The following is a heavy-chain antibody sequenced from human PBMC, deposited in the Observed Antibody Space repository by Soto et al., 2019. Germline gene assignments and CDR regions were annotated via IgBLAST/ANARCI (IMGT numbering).Heavy chain of an antibody. CDR3: GRGSSPRAPAGGTPYYYAMDV. Sequence: ASVKVSCKASGYDFTAYDINWVRQASGQGLEWMGWMNPINGATGSARRFQGRVSMTRNTATGTAYMELTSLRLDDTAVYYCGRGSSPRAPAGGTPYYYAMDVWGQGTTVTVSS. CDR1: GYDFTAYD. J-gene: IGHJ6*02. CDR2: MNPINGAT. V-gene: IGHV1-8*02. D-gene: IGHD6-13*01.